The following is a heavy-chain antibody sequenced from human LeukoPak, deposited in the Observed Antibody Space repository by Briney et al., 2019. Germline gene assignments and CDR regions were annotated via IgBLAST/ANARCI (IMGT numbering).Heavy chain of an antibody. J-gene: IGHJ5*02. CDR3: ARPWGS. Sequence: GGSLRLSCAASGLSFSNSTMTWVRQAPGKGLEWVSHIRSSTDSIDYVDSVKGRFTISRDNAKNSLYLQMNSLRAEDTAVYYCARPWGSWGQGTLVTVSS. CDR2: IRSSTDSI. CDR1: GLSFSNST. V-gene: IGHV3-48*04. D-gene: IGHD7-27*01.